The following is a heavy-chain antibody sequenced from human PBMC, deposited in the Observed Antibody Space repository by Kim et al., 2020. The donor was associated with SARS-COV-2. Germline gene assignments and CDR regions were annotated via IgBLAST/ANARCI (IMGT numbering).Heavy chain of an antibody. CDR1: GYTFTSYG. D-gene: IGHD3-10*01. CDR3: ARDLWFGELLLEYYYYYGMDV. CDR2: ISAYNGNT. V-gene: IGHV1-18*01. J-gene: IGHJ6*02. Sequence: ASVKVSCKASGYTFTSYGISWVRQAPGQGLEWMGWISAYNGNTNYAQKLQGRVTMTTDTSTSTAYMELRSLRSDDTAVYYCARDLWFGELLLEYYYYYGMDVWGQGTTVTVSS.